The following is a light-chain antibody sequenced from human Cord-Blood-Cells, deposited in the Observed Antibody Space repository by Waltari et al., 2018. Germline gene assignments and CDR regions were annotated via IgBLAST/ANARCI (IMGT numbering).Light chain of an antibody. CDR2: AAS. CDR1: QGISNY. V-gene: IGKV1-27*01. J-gene: IGKJ4*01. Sequence: IETTQSPSSLTPSLGDSETLTCRASQGISNYLAWYQQKPGKVPKLLIYAASTLQSGVPSRFSGSGSGTDFTLTISSLQPEDVATYYCQKYNSAPLTFGGGTKVEIK. CDR3: QKYNSAPLT.